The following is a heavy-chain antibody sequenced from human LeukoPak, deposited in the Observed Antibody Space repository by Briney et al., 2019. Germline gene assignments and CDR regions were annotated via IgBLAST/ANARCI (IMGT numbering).Heavy chain of an antibody. D-gene: IGHD3-16*02. J-gene: IGHJ6*03. V-gene: IGHV4-59*08. Sequence: SETLSLTCIVSGGSIGTYYWSWIRQSPGKGLEWIGYIYVTGSTRYNPYLQSRVTISVDTSRDQFFLKMSSVTAADTAVYYCARHIGGGIEDMDVWGTGTKVTVSS. CDR3: ARHIGGGIEDMDV. CDR1: GGSIGTYY. CDR2: IYVTGST.